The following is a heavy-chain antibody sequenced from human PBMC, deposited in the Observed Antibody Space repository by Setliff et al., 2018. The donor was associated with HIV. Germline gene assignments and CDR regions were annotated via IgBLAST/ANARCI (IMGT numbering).Heavy chain of an antibody. CDR1: ELTFSDYA. CDR2: LSGSGGST. V-gene: IGHV3-23*01. J-gene: IGHJ6*03. D-gene: IGHD5-12*01. CDR3: AKGRRPVDLVSTSIRYYFYMGV. Sequence: GGSLRLSCAASELTFSDYAMTWVRQAPGKGLEWVSSLSGSGGSTYYADSVKGRFTISRDNSKNMLYLRMNSLRVEDTGVYYCAKGRRPVDLVSTSIRYYFYMGVWGKGTTVTVSS.